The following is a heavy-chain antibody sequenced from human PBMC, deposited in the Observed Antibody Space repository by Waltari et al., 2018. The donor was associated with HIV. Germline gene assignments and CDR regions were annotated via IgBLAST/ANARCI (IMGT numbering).Heavy chain of an antibody. D-gene: IGHD6-19*01. Sequence: QVQLVQSGAEVKKPGASVKLSCKSSGYTFITHISHWVRQAPGHGLEWLAAIDPSSGNTMYAEKFQGRLTVTSDSYTTTVYMELFGLKSEDTAVYYCAPVLTSGWDADYWGRGTQVTVSS. V-gene: IGHV1-46*01. CDR1: GYTFITHI. CDR3: APVLTSGWDADY. CDR2: IDPSSGNT. J-gene: IGHJ4*01.